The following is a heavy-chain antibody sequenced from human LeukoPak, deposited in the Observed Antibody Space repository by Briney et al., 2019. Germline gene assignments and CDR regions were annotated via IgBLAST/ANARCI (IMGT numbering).Heavy chain of an antibody. J-gene: IGHJ4*02. V-gene: IGHV3-23*01. CDR1: RFTFSNFA. Sequence: GGSLRLSCAGSRFTFSNFAMNWVRQAPGKGLEWVSTLTDSGSSTSYADSVKGRFTISRDNSKNTLYLHMNSLRAEDTAIYYCAKHPGPYGGNPLNNWGQGTLVTVSS. CDR2: LTDSGSST. D-gene: IGHD4-23*01. CDR3: AKHPGPYGGNPLNN.